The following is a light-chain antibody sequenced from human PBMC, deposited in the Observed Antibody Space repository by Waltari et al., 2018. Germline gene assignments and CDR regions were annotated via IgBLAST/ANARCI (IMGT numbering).Light chain of an antibody. CDR2: STS. J-gene: IGKJ2*01. V-gene: IGKV1-5*03. CDR3: QQYNTYATDT. CDR1: QSIRTW. Sequence: CRASQSIRTWLAWYQQKPGKAPKLLLYSTSNLETGVTSRFSGSGSGTEVSHTISSLQPDDFATYFCQQYNTYATDTFGQGTKLEIK.